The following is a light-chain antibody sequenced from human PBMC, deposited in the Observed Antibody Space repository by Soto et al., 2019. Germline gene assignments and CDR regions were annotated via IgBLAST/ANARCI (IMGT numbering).Light chain of an antibody. V-gene: IGKV1-13*02. CDR1: RGIRGA. CDR3: QQFNSYPIT. Sequence: AIQLTQSPSSFFASVGDRVTFTCRAGRGIRGALAWYQQRPGKPPKMLIYDVSKLERGVPSRFSGSDSGTHFTLTISSLQAEDFATYYCQQFNSYPITFGQGTRLEIK. J-gene: IGKJ5*01. CDR2: DVS.